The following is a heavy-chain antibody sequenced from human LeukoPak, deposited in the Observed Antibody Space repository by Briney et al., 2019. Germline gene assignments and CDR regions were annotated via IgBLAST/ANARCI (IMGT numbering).Heavy chain of an antibody. CDR2: ISSSSSYI. J-gene: IGHJ5*02. V-gene: IGHV3-21*01. CDR1: GFTFSSYS. CDR3: VRDLTIVGVAQVHH. Sequence: GGSLRLSCAASGFTFSSYSMNWVRQAPGKGLEWVSSISSSSSYIYYADSVKGRFATSRDNSKNTLYLQMNSLRAEDTAVYYCVRDLTIVGVAQVHHWGQGTLVTVSS. D-gene: IGHD1-26*01.